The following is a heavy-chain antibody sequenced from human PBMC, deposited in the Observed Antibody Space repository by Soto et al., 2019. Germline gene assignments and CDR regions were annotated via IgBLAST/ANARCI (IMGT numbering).Heavy chain of an antibody. CDR3: ARGVLLYYGGYFDY. Sequence: TSETLSLTCAVYGGSFSGYYWSWIRQPPGKGLEWIGEINHSGSTNYNPSLKSRVTISVDTSKNQFSLKLSSVTAADTAVYYCARGVLLYYGGYFDYWGQGTLVTVSS. CDR1: GGSFSGYY. D-gene: IGHD4-17*01. CDR2: INHSGST. J-gene: IGHJ4*02. V-gene: IGHV4-34*01.